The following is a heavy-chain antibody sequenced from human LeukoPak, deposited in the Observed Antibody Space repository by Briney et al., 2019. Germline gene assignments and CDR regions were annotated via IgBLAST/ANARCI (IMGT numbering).Heavy chain of an antibody. CDR1: GFTFDDYT. CDR2: ISWDGGST. J-gene: IGHJ1*01. D-gene: IGHD6-13*01. V-gene: IGHV3-43*01. CDR3: AKDGAYSSSWYGYFQH. Sequence: GGSLRLSCAASGFTFDDYTMHWVRQAPGKGLEWVSLISWDGGSTYYADSVKGRFTISRDNSKNSLYLQMNSLRTEDTALYYCAKDGAYSSSWYGYFQHWGQGTLVTVSS.